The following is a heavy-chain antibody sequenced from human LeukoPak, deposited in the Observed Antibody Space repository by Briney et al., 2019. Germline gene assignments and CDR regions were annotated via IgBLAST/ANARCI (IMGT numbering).Heavy chain of an antibody. Sequence: QSGGSLRLSCAASGFTFSSYAMSWVRQAPGKGLEWVSVIYSGGSKYYADSVKGRFTISRDDSKNTLYLQMNSLRAEDSAVYYCARAQSLYNDYWGQGTLVTVSS. CDR2: IYSGGSK. D-gene: IGHD3-16*01. V-gene: IGHV3-66*01. CDR3: ARAQSLYNDY. J-gene: IGHJ4*02. CDR1: GFTFSSYA.